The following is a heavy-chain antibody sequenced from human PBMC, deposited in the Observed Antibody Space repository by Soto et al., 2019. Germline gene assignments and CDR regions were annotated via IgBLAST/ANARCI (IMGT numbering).Heavy chain of an antibody. CDR1: GFTFSSFW. CDR2: ISGDGSRT. D-gene: IGHD4-17*01. V-gene: IGHV3-74*01. Sequence: VQLVQSGGGLVQPGGSLRLSCAGSGFTFSSFWMHWVRQTPGQGLLWVSRISGDGSRTTYADSVKGRFTISRDNAKNTLYLQKNSLRADDTAVYYCASDVFIGDYDWFHPWGQGTLVTVSS. CDR3: ASDVFIGDYDWFHP. J-gene: IGHJ5*02.